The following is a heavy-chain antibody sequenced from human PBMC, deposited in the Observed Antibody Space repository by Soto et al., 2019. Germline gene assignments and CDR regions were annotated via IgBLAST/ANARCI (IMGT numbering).Heavy chain of an antibody. CDR2: IYYSGST. J-gene: IGHJ6*02. V-gene: IGHV4-59*01. D-gene: IGHD3-10*01. Sequence: QVQLQESGPGLVKPSETLSLTCTVSGGSISSYYWSWIRQPPGKGLEWIGYIYYSGSTNYNPSLKRRVTISVDTSKNQFSLKLSSVTAADTAVYYCAREADYYGSGSYYSYYYYYGMDVWGQGTTVTVSS. CDR3: AREADYYGSGSYYSYYYYYGMDV. CDR1: GGSISSYY.